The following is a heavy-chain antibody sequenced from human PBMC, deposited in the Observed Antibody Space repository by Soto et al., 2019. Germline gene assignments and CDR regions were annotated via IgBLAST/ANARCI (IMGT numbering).Heavy chain of an antibody. V-gene: IGHV4-59*01. Sequence: SETLSLTCSVSGGSISSYYWSWIRQPPGKGLEWIGYIYYSGNTNYNPSLKGRVTISVDTSKTHFSLKLSSVTAADTAVYYCAYGESYEGYFDSWGQGALVTVSS. CDR1: GGSISSYY. CDR3: AYGESYEGYFDS. J-gene: IGHJ4*02. D-gene: IGHD1-26*01. CDR2: IYYSGNT.